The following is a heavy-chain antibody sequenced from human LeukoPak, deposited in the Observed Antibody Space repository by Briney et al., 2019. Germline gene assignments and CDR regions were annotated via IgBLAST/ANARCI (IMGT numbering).Heavy chain of an antibody. CDR2: ISYDGSNK. CDR1: GFTFSSYA. V-gene: IGHV3-30-3*01. D-gene: IGHD3-10*01. J-gene: IGHJ6*02. CDR3: ARDGGSGGYYYGMDV. Sequence: GGSLRLSCAASGFTFSSYAMHWVRQAPGKGLEWVAVISYDGSNKYYADSVKGRFTISRDNSKNTLYLQMNSLRAEDTAVYYCARDGGSGGYYYGMDVWGQGTTVTVSS.